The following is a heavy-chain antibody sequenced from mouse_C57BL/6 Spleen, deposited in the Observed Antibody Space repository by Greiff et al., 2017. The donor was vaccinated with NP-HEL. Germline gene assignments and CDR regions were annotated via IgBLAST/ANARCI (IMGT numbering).Heavy chain of an antibody. CDR1: GYTFTDYY. J-gene: IGHJ1*03. V-gene: IGHV1-75*01. Sequence: QVQLQQSGPELVKPGASVKISCKASGYTFTDYYINWVKQRPGQGLEWIGWIFPGSGSTYYNEKFKGKATLTVDKSSSTAYMLLSSLTSEDSAVYFCARKPLYYYGSSYWYFDVWGTGTTVTVSS. CDR3: ARKPLYYYGSSYWYFDV. CDR2: IFPGSGST. D-gene: IGHD1-1*01.